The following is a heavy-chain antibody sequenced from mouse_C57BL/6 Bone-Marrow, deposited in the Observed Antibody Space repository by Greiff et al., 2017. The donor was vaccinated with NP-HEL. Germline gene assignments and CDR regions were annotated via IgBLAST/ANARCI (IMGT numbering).Heavy chain of an antibody. D-gene: IGHD3-2*02. J-gene: IGHJ2*01. Sequence: QVQLQQSGAELVKPGASVKLSCKASGYTFTSYWMQWVKQRPGQGLEWIGEIDPSDSYTNYNQKFKGKATLTVDTSSSTAYMQLSSLTSEDSAVYYCASTAQATNDYWGQGTTLTVSS. CDR2: IDPSDSYT. CDR3: ASTAQATNDY. CDR1: GYTFTSYW. V-gene: IGHV1-50*01.